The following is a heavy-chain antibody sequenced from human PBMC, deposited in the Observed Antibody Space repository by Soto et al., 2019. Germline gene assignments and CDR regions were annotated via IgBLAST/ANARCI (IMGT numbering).Heavy chain of an antibody. CDR2: MNPNSGNT. Sequence: VASVKVSCKASGYTFTSYDINWVRQATGQGLEWMGWMNPNSGNTGHAQKFQGRVTMTRNTSISTAYMELSSLRSEDTAAYYCARVRAWDFWSGYPLGYYYYGMDVWGQGTTVTVS. D-gene: IGHD3-3*01. CDR1: GYTFTSYD. CDR3: ARVRAWDFWSGYPLGYYYYGMDV. V-gene: IGHV1-8*01. J-gene: IGHJ6*02.